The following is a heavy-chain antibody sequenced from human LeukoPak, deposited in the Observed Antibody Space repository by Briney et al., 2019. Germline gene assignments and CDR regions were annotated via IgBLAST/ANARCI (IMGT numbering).Heavy chain of an antibody. V-gene: IGHV4-4*07. CDR2: IYTSGST. CDR1: GGSISSYY. J-gene: IGHJ4*02. Sequence: SETLSLTCTDSGGSISSYYWSWIRQPAGKGLEWIGRIYTSGSTNYNPSLKSRVTMSVDPSKNQFSLKLSSVTAADTAVYYCASSSSSWYPYHFDYWGQGTLVTVSS. D-gene: IGHD6-13*01. CDR3: ASSSSSWYPYHFDY.